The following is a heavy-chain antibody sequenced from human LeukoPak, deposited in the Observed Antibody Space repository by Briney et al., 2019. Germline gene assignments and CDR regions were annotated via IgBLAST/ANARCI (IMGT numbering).Heavy chain of an antibody. J-gene: IGHJ2*01. V-gene: IGHV3-30-3*01. CDR3: ARDPAICRGNSACCYFDL. D-gene: IGHD2-21*02. CDR2: ISYDGSNK. CDR1: GFTFSSYD. Sequence: PGGSLRLSCAASGFTFSSYDMHWVRQAPGKGLEWVAVISYDGSNKYYADSVRGRFTISRHNYKNTLYLQMNSQRAEDTAVYYCARDPAICRGNSACCYFDLWGRGTLGTVSS.